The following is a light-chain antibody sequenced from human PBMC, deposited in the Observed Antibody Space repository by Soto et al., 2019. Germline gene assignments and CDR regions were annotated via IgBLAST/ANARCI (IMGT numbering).Light chain of an antibody. V-gene: IGKV3-20*01. Sequence: EIVLTQSPGTLSLSPGERATLSCRASQSVSNNYLAWYQQKPGQAPRLLISGASSRATGIPDRFNGSGSVTDFNLTISRLEPEDFAVYYCQQYGSSPLTFGGGTKVEIK. CDR1: QSVSNNY. CDR3: QQYGSSPLT. J-gene: IGKJ4*01. CDR2: GAS.